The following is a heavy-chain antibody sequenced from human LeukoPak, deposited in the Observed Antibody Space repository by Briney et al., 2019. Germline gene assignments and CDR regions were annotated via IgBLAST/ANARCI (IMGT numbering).Heavy chain of an antibody. D-gene: IGHD3-3*01. V-gene: IGHV3-30*18. CDR3: AKGNYVFWSGYFYSPFDC. CDR1: RFTFSSYG. J-gene: IGHJ4*02. CDR2: ISYDGSNK. Sequence: GGALRLSCAPSRFTFSSYGMHWVRQAPGKGLEWVAVISYDGSNKYYADSVKGRFTISRDNSKNTLYLQKNSLRAEDTAVYYCAKGNYVFWSGYFYSPFDCWGQGALVTVSS.